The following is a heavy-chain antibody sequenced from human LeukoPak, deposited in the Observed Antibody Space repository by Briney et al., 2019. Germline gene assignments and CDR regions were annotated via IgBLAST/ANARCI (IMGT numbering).Heavy chain of an antibody. CDR1: GRSFSGYY. CDR2: INHSGST. D-gene: IGHD3-16*01. Sequence: RLSLTCDVYGRSFSGYYWGWIRQPPGKGLEWIGEINHSGSTNYNPSLKSRVTISVDTSKNQFSLKLSSVTAADTAVYYCARVLRGGRRLDYWGQGTLVTVSS. J-gene: IGHJ4*02. CDR3: ARVLRGGRRLDY. V-gene: IGHV4-34*01.